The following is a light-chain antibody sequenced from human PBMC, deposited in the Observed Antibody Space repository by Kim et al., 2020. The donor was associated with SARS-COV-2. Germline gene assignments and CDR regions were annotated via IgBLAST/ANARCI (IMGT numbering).Light chain of an antibody. J-gene: IGKJ1*01. CDR1: QSVSSN. CDR2: SSS. V-gene: IGKV3-15*01. Sequence: EIVMTQSPATLSVSPGERATLSCRASQSVSSNLAWYQQKPGQAPRLLIYSSSTRATGIPARFSGSGSGTEFTLTISSLQSEDCAVYYCQQYNNLVGFGQGTRVDIK. CDR3: QQYNNLVG.